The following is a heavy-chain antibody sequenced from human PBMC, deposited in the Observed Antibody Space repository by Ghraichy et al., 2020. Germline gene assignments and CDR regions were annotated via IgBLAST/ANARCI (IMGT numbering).Heavy chain of an antibody. J-gene: IGHJ3*01. Sequence: GGSLRLSCAASGFTFNTYSMNWVRQAPGKGLEWVASIDRTSHYIYYADSVKGRFTISRDNAKNSMYLQMNGLRAEDTSVYYCARPYCSGGGCYQRNYAFDLWGQGTMVTVSS. CDR2: IDRTSHYI. CDR1: GFTFNTYS. V-gene: IGHV3-21*01. CDR3: ARPYCSGGGCYQRNYAFDL. D-gene: IGHD2-15*01.